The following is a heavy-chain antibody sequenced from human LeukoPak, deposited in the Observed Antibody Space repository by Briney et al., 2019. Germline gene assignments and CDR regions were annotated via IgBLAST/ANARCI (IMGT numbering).Heavy chain of an antibody. Sequence: SETLSLTCTVSGGSISSSYYYWGWIRQPPGKGLEWIGSIYYSGSTYYNPSLKSRVTISVDTSKNQFSLKLRSVTAADTAVYYCAREAGYFDYWGQGTLVTVSS. CDR2: IYYSGST. J-gene: IGHJ4*02. CDR1: GGSISSSYYY. D-gene: IGHD6-19*01. CDR3: AREAGYFDY. V-gene: IGHV4-39*02.